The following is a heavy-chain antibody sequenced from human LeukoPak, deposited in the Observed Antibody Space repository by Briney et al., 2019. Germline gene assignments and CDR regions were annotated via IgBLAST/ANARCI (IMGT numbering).Heavy chain of an antibody. Sequence: GGSLRLSCAASGFTFSSYGMHWVRQAPGKGLEWLAVISFDGSNKYYADSVKGRFTISRDMSQNTLFLQMNSLRAEDTAVYYCAKDANYYDSSGLYYFFYYMDVWGKGTTVTVSS. V-gene: IGHV3-30*18. CDR3: AKDANYYDSSGLYYFFYYMDV. J-gene: IGHJ6*03. CDR1: GFTFSSYG. CDR2: ISFDGSNK. D-gene: IGHD3-22*01.